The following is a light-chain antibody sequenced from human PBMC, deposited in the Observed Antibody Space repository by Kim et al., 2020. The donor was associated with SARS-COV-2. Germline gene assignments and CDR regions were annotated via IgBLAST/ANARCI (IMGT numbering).Light chain of an antibody. CDR3: SSYTGKTPRWL. Sequence: QSVVTQPASVSGSPGQSITISCTGTSRDDGGHNYFSWYQQHPGKAPKVIIYDVTNRHSGVSNRFSGSKSANTASLTISGVQAEDEADYYCSSYTGKTPRWLFGGGTQLTVL. V-gene: IGLV2-14*03. J-gene: IGLJ3*02. CDR2: DVT. CDR1: SRDDGGHNY.